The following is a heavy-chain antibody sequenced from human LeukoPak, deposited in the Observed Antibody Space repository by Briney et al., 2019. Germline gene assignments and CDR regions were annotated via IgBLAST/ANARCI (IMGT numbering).Heavy chain of an antibody. J-gene: IGHJ5*02. CDR1: GFTFSSYS. CDR3: ARDQSDTAMRP. Sequence: GGSLRLSCAASGFTFSSYSMNWVRQAPGKGLEWVSYISSSSSTIYYADSVKGRFTISRDNAKNSLYLQMNSLRAEDTAVYYCARDQSDTAMRPWGQGTLVTVSS. V-gene: IGHV3-48*01. D-gene: IGHD5-18*01. CDR2: ISSSSSTI.